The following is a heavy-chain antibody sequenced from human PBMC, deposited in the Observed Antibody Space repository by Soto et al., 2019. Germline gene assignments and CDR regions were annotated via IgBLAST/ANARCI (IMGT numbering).Heavy chain of an antibody. V-gene: IGHV3-30*18. CDR3: ANQPKIQLRLHDFDN. J-gene: IGHJ4*02. D-gene: IGHD5-18*01. CDR2: ISHDGSNT. CDR1: GFTFSNYG. Sequence: QVQLVQSGGNVVQPGRSLRLSCAASGFTFSNYGMHWVRQAPGKGLYWLAFISHDGSNTYYADSVKGRFTISRDNSKNTLYLQMNRLRAEDTAAFYCANQPKIQLRLHDFDNWGQATLVTVSS.